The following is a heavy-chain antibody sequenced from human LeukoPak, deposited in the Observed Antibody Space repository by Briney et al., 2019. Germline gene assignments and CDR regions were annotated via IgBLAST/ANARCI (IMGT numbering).Heavy chain of an antibody. J-gene: IGHJ1*01. Sequence: SQTLSLTCAVSGGSISSGGYSWSWIRQPPGKGLEWIGYIYHSGSTYYNPSLKSRVTISVDRSKSQFSLKPSSVTAADTAVYYCASMVRGTEYFQHWGQGTLVTVSS. CDR3: ASMVRGTEYFQH. D-gene: IGHD3-10*01. CDR2: IYHSGST. V-gene: IGHV4-30-2*01. CDR1: GGSISSGGYS.